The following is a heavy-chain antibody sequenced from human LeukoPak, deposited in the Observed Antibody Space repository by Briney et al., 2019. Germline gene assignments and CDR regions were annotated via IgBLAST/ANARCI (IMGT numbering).Heavy chain of an antibody. CDR1: GFTFSSYT. Sequence: GGSLRLSCAASGFTFSSYTMSWVRQAPGKGLEWVSAISHTSEYTYHADSVKGRFTISRDNSKNTLYLQMNSLRAEDAAMYYCAKGSSAGRPYYFDYWGQGTLVTVSS. J-gene: IGHJ4*02. CDR2: ISHTSEYT. D-gene: IGHD3-10*01. V-gene: IGHV3-23*01. CDR3: AKGSSAGRPYYFDY.